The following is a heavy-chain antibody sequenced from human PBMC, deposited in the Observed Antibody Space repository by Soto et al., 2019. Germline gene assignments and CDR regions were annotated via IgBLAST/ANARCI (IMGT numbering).Heavy chain of an antibody. V-gene: IGHV3-53*01. CDR3: ARAGILAIPSHGMDV. D-gene: IGHD3-3*02. J-gene: IGHJ6*02. Sequence: EVQLVESGGGLIQPGGSLRLSCAASGFTVSSNYMSWVRQAAGKGLEWVSVIYSGGSTYYADSVKGRFTITRDNSKNTLYLQMTSLSAGDTAVYYCARAGILAIPSHGMDVWGQGTTVTVSS. CDR2: IYSGGST. CDR1: GFTVSSNY.